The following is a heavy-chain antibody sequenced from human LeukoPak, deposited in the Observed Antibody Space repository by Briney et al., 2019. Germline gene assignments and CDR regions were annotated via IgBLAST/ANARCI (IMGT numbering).Heavy chain of an antibody. D-gene: IGHD3-16*01. Sequence: SQTLSLTCTVSGGSISSGGYYWSWIRQPPGKGLEWIGYIYHSGSTYYNPSLKSRVTISVDRSKNQFSRKLSSVTAADTAVYYCARGGNYDYVWGSRRGAFDIWGQGTMVTVSS. V-gene: IGHV4-30-2*01. CDR3: ARGGNYDYVWGSRRGAFDI. CDR1: GGSISSGGYY. J-gene: IGHJ3*02. CDR2: IYHSGST.